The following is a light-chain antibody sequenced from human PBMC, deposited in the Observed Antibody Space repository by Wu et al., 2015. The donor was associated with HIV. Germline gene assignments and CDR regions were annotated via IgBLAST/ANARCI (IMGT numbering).Light chain of an antibody. J-gene: IGKJ2*01. CDR1: QSVSSTY. Sequence: EIVLTQSPGTLSLSPGVRATLSCRASQSVSSTYLAWYQQKPGQAPRLLIYGVSSRATGIPDRFSGSGSGTDFTLTISRLEPEDFAVYYCQQYGSSPYTFGQGTKLEIK. V-gene: IGKV3-20*01. CDR3: QQYGSSPYT. CDR2: GVS.